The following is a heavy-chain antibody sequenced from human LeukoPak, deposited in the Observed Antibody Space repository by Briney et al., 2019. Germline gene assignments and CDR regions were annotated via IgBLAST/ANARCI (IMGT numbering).Heavy chain of an antibody. D-gene: IGHD2-15*01. V-gene: IGHV3-15*01. CDR2: IKSKNDGGTT. CDR3: AKVDRYGYCSGGSCQEYYGMDV. CDR1: GFTFSNAW. Sequence: GGSLRLSCVVSGFTFSNAWMNWVRQAPGRGLEWVGRIKSKNDGGTTDYAAPVKGRFTISRDDSKNTLYLQMNSLKAEDTAVYYCAKVDRYGYCSGGSCQEYYGMDVWGQGTTVTVSS. J-gene: IGHJ6*02.